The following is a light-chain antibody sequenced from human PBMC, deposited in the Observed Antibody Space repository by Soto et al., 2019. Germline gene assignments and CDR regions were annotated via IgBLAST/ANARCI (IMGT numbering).Light chain of an antibody. CDR3: QQYDSARWT. J-gene: IGKJ1*01. CDR2: DAS. CDR1: QSVSSY. V-gene: IGKV3-11*01. Sequence: EFVLTQSPATLSLSPGERATLSCRASQSVSSYLAWYQQKPGQAPRLLIYDASNRATGIPARFSGTGSGTDFTLTINNLEPEDFAVYYCQQYDSARWTFGLGTKVDIK.